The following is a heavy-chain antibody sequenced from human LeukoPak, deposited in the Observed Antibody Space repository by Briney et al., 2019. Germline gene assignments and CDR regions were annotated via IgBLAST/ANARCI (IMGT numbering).Heavy chain of an antibody. Sequence: GGSLRLSCAASGFILSDCNMNWVRQAPGKGLEWVSFIAISGTYITYADSVKGRFTISRDNAKNSLYLQMNSLRVEDTAVYYCTRDLSATARAYDYWGRGTLVTVSS. CDR3: TRDLSATARAYDY. J-gene: IGHJ4*02. D-gene: IGHD1-26*01. CDR2: IAISGTYI. V-gene: IGHV3-21*01. CDR1: GFILSDCN.